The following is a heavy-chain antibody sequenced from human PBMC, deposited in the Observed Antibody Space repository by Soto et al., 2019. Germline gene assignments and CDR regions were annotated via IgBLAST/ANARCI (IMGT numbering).Heavy chain of an antibody. Sequence: TLSLTCAVSGGSISSGGYSWSWIRQPPGKGLEWIGYIYHSGSTYYNPSLKSRVTISVDRSKNQFSLKLSSVTAADTAVYYCARVGSSWYFDWFDPWGQGTLVTVSS. D-gene: IGHD6-13*01. CDR3: ARVGSSWYFDWFDP. CDR2: IYHSGST. V-gene: IGHV4-30-2*01. J-gene: IGHJ5*02. CDR1: GGSISSGGYS.